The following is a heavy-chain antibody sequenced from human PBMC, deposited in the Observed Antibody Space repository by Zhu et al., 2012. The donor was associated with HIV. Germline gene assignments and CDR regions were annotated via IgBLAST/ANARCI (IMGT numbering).Heavy chain of an antibody. V-gene: IGHV7-4-1*02. Sequence: QVQLVQSGSELKKPGASVKVSCKASGYNFSTYTMNWVRQAPGQGLEWMGWINTNTGNPTFAQGFTGRFVFSLDTSVSTTYLQINSLKSEDTAVYYCARAYCSGDCYLGFDYWGQGTLITVSS. CDR2: INTNTGNP. J-gene: IGHJ4*02. CDR1: GYNFSTYT. CDR3: ARAYCSGDCYLGFDY. D-gene: IGHD2-21*02.